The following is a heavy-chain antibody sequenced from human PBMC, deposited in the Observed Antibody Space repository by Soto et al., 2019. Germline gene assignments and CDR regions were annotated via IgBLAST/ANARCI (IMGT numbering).Heavy chain of an antibody. Sequence: SETLSLTCAVYGGSFRGYYWSWIRQPPGKGLDWIGEINHSGSTNYNPSLKSRVTISVDTSKNQFSLKLSSVTAADTAVYYCARATRYCSSTSCYYAYYYYYYMDVWGKGTTVT. D-gene: IGHD2-2*01. J-gene: IGHJ6*03. CDR3: ARATRYCSSTSCYYAYYYYYYMDV. CDR2: INHSGST. CDR1: GGSFRGYY. V-gene: IGHV4-34*01.